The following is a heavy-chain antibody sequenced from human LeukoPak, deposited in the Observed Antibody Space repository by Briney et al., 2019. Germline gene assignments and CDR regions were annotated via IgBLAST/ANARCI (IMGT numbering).Heavy chain of an antibody. Sequence: SQTLSLTCAVSGGSISSGGYSWSWIRQPPGKGLEWIGYIYHSGGTYYNPSLKSRVTISVDRSKNQFSLKLSSVTAADTAVYYCARARDYRAFEIWGQGTMVTVSS. D-gene: IGHD4-11*01. CDR1: GGSISSGGYS. V-gene: IGHV4-30-2*01. CDR3: ARARDYRAFEI. CDR2: IYHSGGT. J-gene: IGHJ3*02.